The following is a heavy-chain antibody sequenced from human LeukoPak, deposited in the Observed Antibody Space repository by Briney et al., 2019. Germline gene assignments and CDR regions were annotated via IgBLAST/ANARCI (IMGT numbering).Heavy chain of an antibody. CDR2: ISYDGSSK. Sequence: GGSLRLSCEASGFTFNNYWMSWVRQAPGKGLEGVAVISYDGSSKYYADSVKGRFTISRDNSKNTLYLQMNSLRDEDTAVYYCARDPGTTLYYYYYMDVWGKGTTVTVSS. D-gene: IGHD1-1*01. V-gene: IGHV3-30*03. CDR3: ARDPGTTLYYYYYMDV. CDR1: GFTFNNYW. J-gene: IGHJ6*03.